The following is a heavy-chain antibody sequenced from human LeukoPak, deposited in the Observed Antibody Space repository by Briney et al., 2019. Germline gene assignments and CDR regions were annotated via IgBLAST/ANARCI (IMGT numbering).Heavy chain of an antibody. CDR3: ARTVVYDY. CDR1: GFTFSSYA. V-gene: IGHV3-66*01. CDR2: IYSGGST. J-gene: IGHJ4*02. D-gene: IGHD4-23*01. Sequence: GGSLRLSCAASGFTFSSYAMSWVRQAPGKGLEWVSVIYSGGSTYYADSVRGRFTISRDNSKNTLYLQMNSLRAEDTAVYYCARTVVYDYWGQGTLVTVSS.